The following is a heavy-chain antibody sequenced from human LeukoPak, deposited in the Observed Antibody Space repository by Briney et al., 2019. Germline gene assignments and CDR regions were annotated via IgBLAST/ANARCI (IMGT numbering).Heavy chain of an antibody. J-gene: IGHJ4*02. V-gene: IGHV1-69*04. CDR2: IIPFLDLT. CDR3: ARGGDLGGGDRWVQSH. D-gene: IGHD5-24*01. CDR1: GGTFSTYA. Sequence: ASVKVSCKASGGTFSTYAITWVRQAPGQGLEWMGRIIPFLDLTDYAQQFQGRVTITADKSTGTAYMELNSLRSDDTAVYYCARGGDLGGGDRWVQSHWGQGTLVSVSS.